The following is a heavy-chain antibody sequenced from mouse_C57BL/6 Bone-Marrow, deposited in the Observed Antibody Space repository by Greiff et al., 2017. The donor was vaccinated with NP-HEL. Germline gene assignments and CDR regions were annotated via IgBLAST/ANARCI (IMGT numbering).Heavy chain of an antibody. J-gene: IGHJ2*01. D-gene: IGHD2-4*01. Sequence: QVQLQQSGAELVKPGASVKISCKASGYAFSSYWMNWVKQRPGKGLEWIGQIYPGDGDTNYNGKFKGKATLTADKSSSTAYMQLSSLTSEDSAVYFCARALFYYDYDENFDYWGQGTTLTVSS. V-gene: IGHV1-80*01. CDR2: IYPGDGDT. CDR1: GYAFSSYW. CDR3: ARALFYYDYDENFDY.